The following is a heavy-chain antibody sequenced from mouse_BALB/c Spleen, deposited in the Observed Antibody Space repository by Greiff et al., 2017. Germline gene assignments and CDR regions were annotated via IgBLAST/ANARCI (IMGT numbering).Heavy chain of an antibody. D-gene: IGHD1-1*01. V-gene: IGHV1-9*01. J-gene: IGHJ2*01. CDR2: ILPGSGST. CDR1: GYTFSSYW. Sequence: VQLQQSGAELMKPGASVKISCKATGYTFSSYWIEWVKQRPGHGLEWIGEILPGSGSTNYNEKFKGKATFTADTSSNTAYMQLSSLTSEDSAVYYCARVNYYGSSYRPFFDYWGQGTTLTVSS. CDR3: ARVNYYGSSYRPFFDY.